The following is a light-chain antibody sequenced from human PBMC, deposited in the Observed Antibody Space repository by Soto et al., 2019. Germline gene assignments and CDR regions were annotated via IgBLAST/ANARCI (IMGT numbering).Light chain of an antibody. CDR3: QSYDSSLRVSV. CDR1: SSNIGAGYD. V-gene: IGLV1-40*01. J-gene: IGLJ2*01. Sequence: QPVLTQPPSVSGAPGQRVTISCTGSSSNIGAGYDVHWYQQLPGTAPKLLIYGNSNRPSGVPDRFSCSKSGTSASLAITGLQAEDEADDYCQSYDSSLRVSVFGGGTKVTVL. CDR2: GNS.